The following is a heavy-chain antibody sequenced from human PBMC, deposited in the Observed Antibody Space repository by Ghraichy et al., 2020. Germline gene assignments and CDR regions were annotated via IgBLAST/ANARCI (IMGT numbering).Heavy chain of an antibody. J-gene: IGHJ5*02. V-gene: IGHV4-39*01. CDR2: IYYSGST. CDR1: GGSISSSSHY. Sequence: SETPSLTCTVSGGSISSSSHYWGWIRQPPGKGLEWITSIYYSGSTYYNPSLKSRVIISVDTSKNQFSLKLSSVTAADTAVYYCARSDCSSSNCYINWFDPWGQGTLVTVSS. CDR3: ARSDCSSSNCYINWFDP. D-gene: IGHD2-2*01.